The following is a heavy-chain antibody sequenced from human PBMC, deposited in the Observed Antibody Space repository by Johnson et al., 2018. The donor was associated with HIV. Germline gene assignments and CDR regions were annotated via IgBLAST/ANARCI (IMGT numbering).Heavy chain of an antibody. CDR2: ISYDGGNK. J-gene: IGHJ3*02. D-gene: IGHD5-24*01. V-gene: IGHV3-30-3*01. CDR3: ARGPSGGWLQSVALDI. Sequence: QMLLVESGGGVVQPGRSLRLSCAASGFTFSSYSMHWVRQAPGKGLEWVAVISYDGGNKYYADSVKGRFTISRDNSKNTLYLQMNSLRAEDTAVYYCARGPSGGWLQSVALDIWGQGTMVTVSS. CDR1: GFTFSSYS.